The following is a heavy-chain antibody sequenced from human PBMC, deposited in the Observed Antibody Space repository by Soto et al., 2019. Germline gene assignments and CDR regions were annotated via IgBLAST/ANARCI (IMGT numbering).Heavy chain of an antibody. Sequence: QVQLVQSGAEVKKPGASVKVSCKASGYTFTSYAMHWVRQAPGQRLEWMGWINAGNGNTKYSQKFQGRVTITRDTSASTAYMELSRQRSEDTAVYYCAGSPIEQLQTNNSYYYGMDVWGQGTTVTVSS. CDR2: INAGNGNT. D-gene: IGHD2-2*01. V-gene: IGHV1-3*01. CDR3: AGSPIEQLQTNNSYYYGMDV. J-gene: IGHJ6*02. CDR1: GYTFTSYA.